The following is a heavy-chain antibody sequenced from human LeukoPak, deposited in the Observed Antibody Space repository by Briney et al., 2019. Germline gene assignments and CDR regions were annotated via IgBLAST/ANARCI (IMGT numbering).Heavy chain of an antibody. CDR3: AKGRQSGSGSYYFDY. Sequence: GGSLRLSCAASGFTFSSYAMHWVRQAPGKGLEWVAFIRYDGSNKYYADSVKGRFTISRDNSKNTLYLQMNSLRAEDTAVYYCAKGRQSGSGSYYFDYWGQGTLVTVSS. D-gene: IGHD3-10*01. CDR1: GFTFSSYA. V-gene: IGHV3-30*02. J-gene: IGHJ4*02. CDR2: IRYDGSNK.